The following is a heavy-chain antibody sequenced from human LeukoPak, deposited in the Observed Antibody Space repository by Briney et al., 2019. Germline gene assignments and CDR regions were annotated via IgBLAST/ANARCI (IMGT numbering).Heavy chain of an antibody. D-gene: IGHD2-2*01. CDR2: IRSDGSNK. CDR1: GFTFSSYG. CDR3: AKRYCSSTSCFGYGAFDI. J-gene: IGHJ3*02. Sequence: QPGGSLRLSCAASGFTFSSYGMHWVRQAPGKGLEWVAFIRSDGSNKYYADSVKGRFTISRDNSKNTLYLHMNSLRAEDTAVYYCAKRYCSSTSCFGYGAFDIWGQGTMVTVSS. V-gene: IGHV3-30*02.